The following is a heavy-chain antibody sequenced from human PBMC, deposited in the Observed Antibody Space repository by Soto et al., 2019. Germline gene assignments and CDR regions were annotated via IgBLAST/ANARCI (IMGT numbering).Heavy chain of an antibody. CDR1: GGTFSSYA. Sequence: SVKVSCKASGGTFSSYAIIWVRQAPGQGLEWMGGIIPIFGTANYAQKFQDRVTITADESTSTVYMELSSLRSEDTAVYYCAMTSYGSGTYFVYFDYWGLGTLVTVSS. V-gene: IGHV1-69*13. CDR3: AMTSYGSGTYFVYFDY. J-gene: IGHJ4*02. D-gene: IGHD3-10*01. CDR2: IIPIFGTA.